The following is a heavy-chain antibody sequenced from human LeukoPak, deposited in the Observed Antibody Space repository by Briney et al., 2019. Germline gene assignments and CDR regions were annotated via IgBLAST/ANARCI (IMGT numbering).Heavy chain of an antibody. V-gene: IGHV4-59*01. J-gene: IGHJ4*02. CDR1: GGSISSYY. CDR3: ARDSYDSSGYCGY. Sequence: SETLSLTCTVSGGSISSYYWSWIRQPPGKGLEWIGYIYYSGSTNYNPSLKSRVTISVDTSKNQFSLKLSSVTAADTAVYYCARDSYDSSGYCGYWGQGTLVTVSS. D-gene: IGHD3-22*01. CDR2: IYYSGST.